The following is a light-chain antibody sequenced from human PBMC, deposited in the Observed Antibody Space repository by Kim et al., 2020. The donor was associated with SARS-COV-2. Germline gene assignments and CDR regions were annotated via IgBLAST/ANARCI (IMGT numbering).Light chain of an antibody. J-gene: IGKJ4*01. CDR3: QQHHSFPLT. CDR1: QGINSN. Sequence: ASVGDTVTITCRASQGINSNLACYQQRPGKAPNLLIYSAVTLHSGVPSRFSGSGSGTDFTLTITSLQPEDFATDHYQQHHSFPLTFGGGTKVDIK. V-gene: IGKV1-9*01. CDR2: SAV.